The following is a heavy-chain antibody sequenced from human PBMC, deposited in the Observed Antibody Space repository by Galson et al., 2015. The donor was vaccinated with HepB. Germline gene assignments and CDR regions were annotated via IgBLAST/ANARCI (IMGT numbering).Heavy chain of an antibody. CDR3: ARVNTIFGVVNSYYFDY. CDR2: INPNSGGT. J-gene: IGHJ4*02. Sequence: SVKVSCKASGYTFTGYYMHWVRQAPGQGLEWMGWINPNSGGTNYAQKFQGRVTMTRDTSISTAYMELSRLRSDDTAVYYCARVNTIFGVVNSYYFDYWGQGTLITVSS. V-gene: IGHV1-2*02. CDR1: GYTFTGYY. D-gene: IGHD3-3*01.